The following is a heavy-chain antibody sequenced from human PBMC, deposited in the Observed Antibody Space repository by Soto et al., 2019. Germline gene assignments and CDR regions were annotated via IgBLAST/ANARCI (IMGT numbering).Heavy chain of an antibody. V-gene: IGHV1-18*01. D-gene: IGHD3-10*01. J-gene: IGHJ6*02. CDR2: ISAYNGNT. CDR1: GYTFTSYG. Sequence: EASVKVSCKASGYTFTSYGISWVRQAPGQGLEWMGWISAYNGNTNYAQKLQGRVTMTTDTSTSTAYMELRSLRSDDTAVYYCARDSSPYYYGSGSYYTLDGMDVWGQGTTVTVSS. CDR3: ARDSSPYYYGSGSYYTLDGMDV.